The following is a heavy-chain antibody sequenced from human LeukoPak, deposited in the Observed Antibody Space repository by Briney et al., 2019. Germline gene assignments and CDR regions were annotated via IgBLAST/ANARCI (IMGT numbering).Heavy chain of an antibody. J-gene: IGHJ3*02. CDR2: TYYRSKWSH. Sequence: SQTLSLTCAISGDSVSSNSAVWNWIRQSPSRGLEWLGRTYYRSKWSHDYAVSVKSRISINPDTSKNQFSLQLNSVTPDDTAVYYCASIAAVGYDAFDIWGQGTMVTVSS. CDR1: GDSVSSNSAV. D-gene: IGHD6-13*01. CDR3: ASIAAVGYDAFDI. V-gene: IGHV6-1*01.